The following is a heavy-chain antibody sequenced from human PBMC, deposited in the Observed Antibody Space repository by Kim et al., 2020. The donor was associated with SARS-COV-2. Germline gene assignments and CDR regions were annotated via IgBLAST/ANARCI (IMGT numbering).Heavy chain of an antibody. Sequence: GGSLRLSCAASGFTFSSYGMHWVRQAPGKGLEWVAVISYDGSNKYYADSVKGRFTISRDNSKNTLYLQMNSLRAEDTAVYYCAKAWYSSSPGDDWFDPWG. CDR2: ISYDGSNK. V-gene: IGHV3-30*18. D-gene: IGHD6-6*01. CDR1: GFTFSSYG. CDR3: AKAWYSSSPGDDWFDP. J-gene: IGHJ5*02.